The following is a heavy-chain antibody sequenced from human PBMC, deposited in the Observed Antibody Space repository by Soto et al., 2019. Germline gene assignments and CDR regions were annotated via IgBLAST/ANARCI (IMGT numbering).Heavy chain of an antibody. V-gene: IGHV1-8*01. J-gene: IGHJ6*02. CDR3: ARGDRVTPRYCSGGSCYYYYGMDV. D-gene: IGHD2-15*01. Sequence: ASVKVSCKASGYTFTSYDINWVRQATGQGLEWMGWMNPNSGNTGYAQKFQGRVTMTRNTSISTAYMELSSLRSEDTAVYYCARGDRVTPRYCSGGSCYYYYGMDVWGQGTTVTVSS. CDR1: GYTFTSYD. CDR2: MNPNSGNT.